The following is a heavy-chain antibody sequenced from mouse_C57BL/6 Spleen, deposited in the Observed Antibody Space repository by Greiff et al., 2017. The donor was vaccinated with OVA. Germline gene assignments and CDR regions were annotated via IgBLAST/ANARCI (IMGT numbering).Heavy chain of an antibody. Sequence: EVMLVESGGGLVKPGGSLKLSCAASGFTFSSYAMSWVRQTPEKRLEWVATISDGGSYTYYPAYVKGRFTISRDNAKNNLYLQMSHLKSEATAMYYCARADSTGYFDVWGTGTTVTVSS. CDR3: ARADSTGYFDV. J-gene: IGHJ1*03. V-gene: IGHV5-4*03. CDR1: GFTFSSYA. CDR2: ISDGGSYT.